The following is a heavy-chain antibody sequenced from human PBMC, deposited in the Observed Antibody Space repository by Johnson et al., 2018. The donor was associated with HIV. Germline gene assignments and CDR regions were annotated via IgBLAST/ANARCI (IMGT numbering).Heavy chain of an antibody. V-gene: IGHV3-11*04. Sequence: QEQLVESGGGLVKPGGSLRLSCAASGFTLNDYYMSWVRQAPGKGLEWVSYISSRDSTIYYADSVKGRFTISRDNSKNTLYLQMNSLGADDTAVYYCAREITLIMGAGAAFDIWGQGTMVTVSS. CDR2: ISSRDSTI. D-gene: IGHD3-22*01. J-gene: IGHJ3*02. CDR3: AREITLIMGAGAAFDI. CDR1: GFTLNDYY.